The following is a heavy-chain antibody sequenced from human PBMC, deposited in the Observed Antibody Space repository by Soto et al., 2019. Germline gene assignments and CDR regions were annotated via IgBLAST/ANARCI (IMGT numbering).Heavy chain of an antibody. CDR2: IYHTGNA. Sequence: SETLSLTCSVSGDSISNSRFYWAWIRQPPGEGLEWVGSIYHTGNAYYNPSLKSRVTISVDTSKNQFSLKLTSVTAADAALYYCARDFFDSSDYTTNWFDPWGQGTLVTVSS. J-gene: IGHJ5*02. CDR1: GDSISNSRFY. D-gene: IGHD3-22*01. V-gene: IGHV4-39*01. CDR3: ARDFFDSSDYTTNWFDP.